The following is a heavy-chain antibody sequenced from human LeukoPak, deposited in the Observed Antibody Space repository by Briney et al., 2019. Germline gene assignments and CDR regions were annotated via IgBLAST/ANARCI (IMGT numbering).Heavy chain of an antibody. V-gene: IGHV3-7*04. CDR2: IQPDGSQK. D-gene: IGHD3-3*01. J-gene: IGHJ3*01. CDR3: ARGDFWSGDYTDAFDV. CDR1: GFTFSSYW. Sequence: GGSLRLSCAASGFTFSSYWMSWVRQAPGKGLEWVANIQPDGSQKYSIDSVKGPFTISRDNTRNSLHLQMNSLRAEDTAVYYCARGDFWSGDYTDAFDVWGQGTKVTVSS.